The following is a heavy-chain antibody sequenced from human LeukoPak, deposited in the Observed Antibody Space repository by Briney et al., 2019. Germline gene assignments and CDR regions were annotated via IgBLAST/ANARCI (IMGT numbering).Heavy chain of an antibody. D-gene: IGHD4-17*01. CDR1: GGSIRSYH. Sequence: SEPLSLPCSLSGGSIRSYHWSCIRQPPGKVLEWIGYIYHSGSTDYHPPLKSRATISVDTSRSQFSLKLRSVTAADTAVYYCARDYGDIPPDWYYDLWGRGTLVTVSS. CDR3: ARDYGDIPPDWYYDL. CDR2: IYHSGST. V-gene: IGHV4-59*13. J-gene: IGHJ2*01.